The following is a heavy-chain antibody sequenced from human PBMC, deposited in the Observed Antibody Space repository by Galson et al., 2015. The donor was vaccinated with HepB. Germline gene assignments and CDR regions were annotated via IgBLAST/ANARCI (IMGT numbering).Heavy chain of an antibody. V-gene: IGHV3-23*01. J-gene: IGHJ4*02. D-gene: IGHD6-13*01. CDR1: GFTFKNYG. CDR3: AKRPAHGNTWYYFEY. CDR2: IKASGADT. Sequence: FLRLSCAASGFTFKNYGMSWVRQAPGKGLEWVSTIKASGADTYYAASVEGRFSVHRDNSRNTVFLEMSSLGDEDTAVYYCAKRPAHGNTWYYFEYWGQGTLVTVSS.